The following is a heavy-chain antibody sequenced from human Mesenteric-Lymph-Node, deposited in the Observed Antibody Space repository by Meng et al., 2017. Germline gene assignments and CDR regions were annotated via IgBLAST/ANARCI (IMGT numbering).Heavy chain of an antibody. Sequence: GGSLRLSCAASGFTFSSYWMSWVRQAPGKGLEWVSVLYSGGSTYYADSVKGRFTISRHNSKNTLYLQMNSLRAEDTAVYYCARASDYGVFDYWGQGTLVTVSS. V-gene: IGHV3-53*04. CDR3: ARASDYGVFDY. J-gene: IGHJ4*02. D-gene: IGHD4-17*01. CDR1: GFTFSSYW. CDR2: LYSGGST.